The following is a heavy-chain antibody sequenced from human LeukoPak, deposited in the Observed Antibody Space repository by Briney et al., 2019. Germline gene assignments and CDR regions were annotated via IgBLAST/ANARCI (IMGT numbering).Heavy chain of an antibody. J-gene: IGHJ4*02. Sequence: PGGSLRLSCAAAGFTFSSYGMHWVRQAPGKGLGWVAFIRYDGSNKYYADSVQGRFTISRDNSKNTLYLQMNSLRAEDTAVYYCAPYPVAGLAYWGQGTLVSVSS. CDR2: IRYDGSNK. D-gene: IGHD6-19*01. V-gene: IGHV3-30*02. CDR3: APYPVAGLAY. CDR1: GFTFSSYG.